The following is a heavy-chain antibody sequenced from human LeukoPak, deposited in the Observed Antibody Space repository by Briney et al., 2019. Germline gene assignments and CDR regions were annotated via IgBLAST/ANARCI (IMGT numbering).Heavy chain of an antibody. V-gene: IGHV1-18*01. D-gene: IGHD2-2*02. J-gene: IGHJ4*02. Sequence: ASVKVSCKASGYTFTSYGISWVRQAPGQGLEWMGWISAYNGNTNYAQKLQGRVTMTTDTSTSTAYMELRSLRSDDTAVYYCARDRCSSTSCYSCAYWGQGTLVTVSS. CDR1: GYTFTSYG. CDR3: ARDRCSSTSCYSCAY. CDR2: ISAYNGNT.